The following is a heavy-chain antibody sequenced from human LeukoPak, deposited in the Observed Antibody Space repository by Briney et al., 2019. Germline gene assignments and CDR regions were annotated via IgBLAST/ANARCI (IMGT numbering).Heavy chain of an antibody. CDR3: ARAAIAARPRGWFDP. Sequence: SVKVSCKTSGGTVTTYAISWVRQAPGQGLEWMGGIIPIFDTPDHAQRFQGRVTITADRSTGTVYLELSSLRSEDTAVYYCARAAIAARPRGWFDPWGQGTLVTVSS. CDR1: GGTVTTYA. V-gene: IGHV1-69*06. D-gene: IGHD6-6*01. J-gene: IGHJ5*02. CDR2: IIPIFDTP.